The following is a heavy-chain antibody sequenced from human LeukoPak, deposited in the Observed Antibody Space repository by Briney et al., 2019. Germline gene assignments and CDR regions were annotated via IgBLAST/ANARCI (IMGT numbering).Heavy chain of an antibody. CDR1: GYTFTSYG. V-gene: IGHV1-18*01. CDR3: ATGTKLELRPFFDY. Sequence: VASVKVSCEASGYTFTSYGISWVRQAPGQGLEWMGWISAYNGNTNYAQKLQGRVTMTTDTSTSTAYMELRSLRSDDTAVYYCATGTKLELRPFFDYWGQGTLVTVSS. J-gene: IGHJ4*02. CDR2: ISAYNGNT. D-gene: IGHD1-7*01.